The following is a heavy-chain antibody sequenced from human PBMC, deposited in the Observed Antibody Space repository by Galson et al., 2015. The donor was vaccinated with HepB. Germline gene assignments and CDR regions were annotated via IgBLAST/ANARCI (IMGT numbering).Heavy chain of an antibody. D-gene: IGHD6-13*01. Sequence: SLRLSCAASGFTFSSYSMNWVRQAPGKGLEWVSSISSSSSYIYYADSVKGRLTISRDNAKNSLYLQMNSLRAEDTAVYYCARQSPLVTGSSSWYDYWGQGTLVTVSS. V-gene: IGHV3-21*01. CDR2: ISSSSSYI. CDR3: ARQSPLVTGSSSWYDY. CDR1: GFTFSSYS. J-gene: IGHJ4*02.